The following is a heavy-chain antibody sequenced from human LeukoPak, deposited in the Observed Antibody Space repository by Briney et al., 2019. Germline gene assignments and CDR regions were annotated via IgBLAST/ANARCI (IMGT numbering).Heavy chain of an antibody. Sequence: GGSLRLSCAASGFTSSSYTMNWFPQPPGKGLDGFSSISTSSTYIYYADSVKGRFTISRDNAKNSLYLQMNSLRAEDTAVYYCARDPPFIIGTTFFDYWGQGTLVTVSS. CDR2: ISTSSTYI. V-gene: IGHV3-21*01. D-gene: IGHD1-20*01. CDR1: GFTSSSYT. CDR3: ARDPPFIIGTTFFDY. J-gene: IGHJ4*02.